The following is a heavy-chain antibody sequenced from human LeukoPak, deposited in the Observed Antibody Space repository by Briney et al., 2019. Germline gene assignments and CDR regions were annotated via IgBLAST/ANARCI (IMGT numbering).Heavy chain of an antibody. D-gene: IGHD2-2*01. Sequence: SETLSLTCAVYGGSFSGYHWSWIRQPPGKGLEWIGYMSYSGSTNYNPSLKSRVTISVDTSKNQFSLKLSSVTAADTAVYYCASGGYCGSTDCYPNWFDPWGQGTPVTVSS. CDR3: ASGGYCGSTDCYPNWFDP. CDR2: MSYSGST. V-gene: IGHV4-59*01. J-gene: IGHJ5*02. CDR1: GGSFSGYH.